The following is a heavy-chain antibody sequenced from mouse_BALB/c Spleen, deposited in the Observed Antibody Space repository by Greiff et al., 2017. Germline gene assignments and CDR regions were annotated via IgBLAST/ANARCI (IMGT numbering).Heavy chain of an antibody. CDR1: GFSLTSYD. CDR2: IWTGGGT. D-gene: IGHD2-1*01. CDR3: VSHYGNYWFAY. J-gene: IGHJ3*01. Sequence: VQLQQSGPGLVAPSQSLSITCTVSGFSLTSYDISWIRQPPGKGLEWLGVIWTGGGTNYNSAFMSRLSISKDNSKSQVFLKMNSLQTDDTAIYYCVSHYGNYWFAYWGQGTLVTVSA. V-gene: IGHV2-9-2*01.